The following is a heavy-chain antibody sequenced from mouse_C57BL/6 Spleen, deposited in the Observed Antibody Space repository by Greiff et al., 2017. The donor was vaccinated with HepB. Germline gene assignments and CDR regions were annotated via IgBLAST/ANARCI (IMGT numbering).Heavy chain of an antibody. CDR1: GYSITSGYY. V-gene: IGHV3-6*01. Sequence: EVQRVESGPGLVKPSQSLSLTCSVTGYSITSGYYWNWIRQFPGNKLEWMGYISYDGSNNYNPSLKNRISITRDTSKNQFFLKLNSVTTEDTATYYCASRSRSYYFDYWGQGTTLTVSS. J-gene: IGHJ2*01. CDR2: ISYDGSN. CDR3: ASRSRSYYFDY.